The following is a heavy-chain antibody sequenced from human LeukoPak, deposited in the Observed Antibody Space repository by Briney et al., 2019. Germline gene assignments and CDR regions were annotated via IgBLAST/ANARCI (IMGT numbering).Heavy chain of an antibody. CDR3: ARVHYYDSSGYSKNYYYYYMDV. D-gene: IGHD3-22*01. Sequence: SETLSLTCTVSGGSISSSSYYWGWIRQPPGKGLEWIGSIYYSGSTYYNPSLKSRVTISVDTSKNQFSLKLSSVTAADTAVYYCARVHYYDSSGYSKNYYYYYMDVWGKGTTVTVSS. J-gene: IGHJ6*03. V-gene: IGHV4-39*01. CDR1: GGSISSSSYY. CDR2: IYYSGST.